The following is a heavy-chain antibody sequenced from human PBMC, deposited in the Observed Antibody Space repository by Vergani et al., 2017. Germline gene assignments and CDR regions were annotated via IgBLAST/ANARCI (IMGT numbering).Heavy chain of an antibody. CDR1: GGSFSGYY. CDR3: ARDQHGYGMDV. Sequence: VQLQQWGAGLLKPSETLSLTCAVYGGSFSGYYWSWIRQPPGKGLEWIGEINHSGSTNYKPSLKSRVTISVDPSKTQFSLKLSSVTAADTAVYYCARDQHGYGMDVWGQGTTVTVSS. J-gene: IGHJ6*02. CDR2: INHSGST. V-gene: IGHV4-34*01.